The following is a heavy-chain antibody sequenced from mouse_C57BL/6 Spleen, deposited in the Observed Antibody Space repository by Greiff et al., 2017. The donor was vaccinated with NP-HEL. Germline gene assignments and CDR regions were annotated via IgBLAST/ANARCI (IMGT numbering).Heavy chain of an antibody. D-gene: IGHD1-1*01. CDR1: GYTFTDYN. CDR3: ARLAVVATDWYFDV. V-gene: IGHV1-22*01. CDR2: INPNNGGT. J-gene: IGHJ1*03. Sequence: EVKLVESGPELVKPGASVKMSCKASGYTFTDYNMHWVKQSHGKSLEWIGYINPNNGGTSYNQKFKGKATLTVNKSSSTAYMELRSLTSEDSAVYYCARLAVVATDWYFDVWGTGTTVTVSS.